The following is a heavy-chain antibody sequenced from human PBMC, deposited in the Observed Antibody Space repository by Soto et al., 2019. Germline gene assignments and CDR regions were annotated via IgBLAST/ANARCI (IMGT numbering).Heavy chain of an antibody. V-gene: IGHV1-2*02. J-gene: IGHJ6*02. Sequence: ASVKVSCKASGYTFTGYYMHWVRQAPGQGLEWMGWINPNSGGTKYAQKFQGRVTMTRDTCISTAYMELSRLRSDDTAVYYCARDLDAYCGGDCYADYGMDVWGQGTTVTVSS. CDR1: GYTFTGYY. CDR3: ARDLDAYCGGDCYADYGMDV. CDR2: INPNSGGT. D-gene: IGHD2-21*02.